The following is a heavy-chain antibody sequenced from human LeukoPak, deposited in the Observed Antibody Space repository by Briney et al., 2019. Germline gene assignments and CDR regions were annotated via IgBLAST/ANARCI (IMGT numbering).Heavy chain of an antibody. V-gene: IGHV3-30-3*01. J-gene: IGHJ3*01. Sequence: GGSLRLSCAASGFTFSSYAMHWVRQAPGKGLEWVAVISYDGSNKYYADSVKGRFTISRDNSKNTLYLQMNSLRAEDTAVYYCARRGGSNGWGAFDVWGQGTTITVSS. D-gene: IGHD2-8*01. CDR1: GFTFSSYA. CDR2: ISYDGSNK. CDR3: ARRGGSNGWGAFDV.